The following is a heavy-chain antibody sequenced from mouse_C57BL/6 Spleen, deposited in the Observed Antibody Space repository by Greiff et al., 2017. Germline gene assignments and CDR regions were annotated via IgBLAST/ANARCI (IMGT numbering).Heavy chain of an antibody. Sequence: ESGPGLVKPSQSLSLTCSVTGYSITSGYYWNWIRQFPGNKLEWMGYISYDGSNNYNPSLKNRISITRDTSKNQFFLKLNSVTTEDTATYYCASGGNYGFDYWGQGTTLTVSS. CDR2: ISYDGSN. D-gene: IGHD2-1*01. J-gene: IGHJ2*01. V-gene: IGHV3-6*01. CDR1: GYSITSGYY. CDR3: ASGGNYGFDY.